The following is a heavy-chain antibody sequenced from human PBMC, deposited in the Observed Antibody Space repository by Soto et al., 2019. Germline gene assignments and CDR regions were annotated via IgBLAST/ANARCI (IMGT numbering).Heavy chain of an antibody. CDR2: IRSKANSDAT. CDR3: TSSSIIGDSYYHYGLDV. CDR1: GVTLSASG. J-gene: IGHJ6*02. D-gene: IGHD3-3*01. Sequence: EVQLVESGGGLVQPGGSLKLSCAASGVTLSASGIHWVRQASGKGLEWVGRIRSKANSDATTYAASVKGRFTISRDDSKNTAYLQMNSLNNEDTAVYYCTSSSIIGDSYYHYGLDVWGRRTTVTVSS. V-gene: IGHV3-73*02.